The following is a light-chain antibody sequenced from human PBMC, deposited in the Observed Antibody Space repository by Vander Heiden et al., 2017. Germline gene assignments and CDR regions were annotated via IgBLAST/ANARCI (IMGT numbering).Light chain of an antibody. V-gene: IGLV2-14*01. J-gene: IGLJ2*01. Sequence: QSALTQPAPVSGSPGQSTTISCTGTSSDVGGYNYASWYQQHPGKAPKLMIYDVSNRPSGVSNRFSGSKSGNTASLTISGLQAEDEADYYCSSYTSSSTLVFGGGTKLTVL. CDR2: DVS. CDR1: SSDVGGYNY. CDR3: SSYTSSSTLV.